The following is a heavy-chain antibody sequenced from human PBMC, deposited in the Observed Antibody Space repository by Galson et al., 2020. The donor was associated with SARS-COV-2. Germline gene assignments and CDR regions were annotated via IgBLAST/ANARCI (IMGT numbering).Heavy chain of an antibody. J-gene: IGHJ6*02. V-gene: IGHV4-30-4*01. Sequence: ETSETLSLTCTVSGVSISSDDFYWSWIRQPPGKGLEWIGYIYHSGSTYYNPSLRSRLTISVDTSKNQFSLKVKSVSVADTAVYYCARQVPTRGFWSASRRKDDEYYYAMDVWGQGTTVTVSS. CDR1: GVSISSDDFY. D-gene: IGHD3-3*01. CDR2: IYHSGST. CDR3: ARQVPTRGFWSASRRKDDEYYYAMDV.